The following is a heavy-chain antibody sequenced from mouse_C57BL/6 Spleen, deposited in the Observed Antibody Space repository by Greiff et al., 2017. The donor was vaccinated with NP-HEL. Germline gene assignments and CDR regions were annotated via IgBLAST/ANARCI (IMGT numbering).Heavy chain of an antibody. CDR3: ARDQGDGYRDYFDY. D-gene: IGHD2-3*01. Sequence: EVKLVESGGGLVKPGGSLKLSCAASGFTFSSYAMSWVRQTPEKRLEWVATISDGGSYTYYPDNVKGRFTISRDNAKNNLYLQMSHLKSEDTAMYYCARDQGDGYRDYFDYWGQGTTLTVSS. J-gene: IGHJ2*01. CDR1: GFTFSSYA. CDR2: ISDGGSYT. V-gene: IGHV5-4*01.